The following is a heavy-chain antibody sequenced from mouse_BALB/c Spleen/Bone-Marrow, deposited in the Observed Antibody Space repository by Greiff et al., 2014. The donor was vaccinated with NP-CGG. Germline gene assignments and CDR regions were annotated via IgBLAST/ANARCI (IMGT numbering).Heavy chain of an antibody. J-gene: IGHJ2*01. V-gene: IGHV3-8*02. CDR3: TRDYYGP. Sequence: DVQLVESGPSLVKPSQTLSLTCSVTGDSITSGYWNWIRKFPGDKLEYMGYITYSGNTYYNPSLISRISITRDTSKNQYYLQLNSVTTEDTATYYCTRDYYGPWGQGTTLTVSS. CDR1: GDSITSGY. CDR2: ITYSGNT. D-gene: IGHD1-2*01.